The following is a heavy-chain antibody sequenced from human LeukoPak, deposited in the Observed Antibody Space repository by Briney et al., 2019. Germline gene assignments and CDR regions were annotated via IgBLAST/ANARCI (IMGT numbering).Heavy chain of an antibody. CDR3: ARGTDDSFGWFDP. Sequence: GRSLRLSCAASGFTFSSYAMHWLRQAPGKGLEWVAVISYDGSNKYYADSVKGRFTISRDNSKNTLYLQMNSLRAEDTAVYYCARGTDDSFGWFDPWGQGTLVTVSS. J-gene: IGHJ5*02. CDR2: ISYDGSNK. CDR1: GFTFSSYA. D-gene: IGHD3-16*01. V-gene: IGHV3-30*01.